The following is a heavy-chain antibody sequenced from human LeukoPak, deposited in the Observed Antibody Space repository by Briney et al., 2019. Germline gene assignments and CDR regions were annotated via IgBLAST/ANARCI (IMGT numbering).Heavy chain of an antibody. D-gene: IGHD3-22*01. CDR3: ARLTYYYDSSGSDAYYFDY. Sequence: ASVKVSCKASGYTFTSYGISWVRQAPGQGLEWMGWISAYNGNTNYAQKLQGRVTMTTDTSTSTAYMELRSLRSDDTAVYYCARLTYYYDSSGSDAYYFDYWGQGTLVTVSS. CDR2: ISAYNGNT. CDR1: GYTFTSYG. J-gene: IGHJ4*02. V-gene: IGHV1-18*01.